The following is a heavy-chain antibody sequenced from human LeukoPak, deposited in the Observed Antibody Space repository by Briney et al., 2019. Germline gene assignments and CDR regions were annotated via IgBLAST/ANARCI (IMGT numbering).Heavy chain of an antibody. J-gene: IGHJ6*02. Sequence: ASVKVSCKASGGTFSSYAISWVRQAPGQGLEWMGRIIPILGIANYAQKFQGRVTITADKSTSTAYMELSSLRSEDTAVYYCARKAKGRYQLLSYYYYGMDVWGQGTTVTVSS. D-gene: IGHD2-2*01. V-gene: IGHV1-69*04. CDR1: GGTFSSYA. CDR2: IIPILGIA. CDR3: ARKAKGRYQLLSYYYYGMDV.